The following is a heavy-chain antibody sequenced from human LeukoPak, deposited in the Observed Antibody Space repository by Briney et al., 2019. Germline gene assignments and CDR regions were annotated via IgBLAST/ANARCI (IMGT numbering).Heavy chain of an antibody. J-gene: IGHJ4*02. Sequence: SETLSLTCSVSGYSIKSGYYWGWIRQPPGKGLEWIGSIYQNGNTFYNPSLESRVSISVDTSRNQFSLKLTSVTAADTAVYYCARTDYGASFDYWGQGTLVTVSS. CDR3: ARTDYGASFDY. CDR2: IYQNGNT. V-gene: IGHV4-38-2*02. CDR1: GYSIKSGYY. D-gene: IGHD4-17*01.